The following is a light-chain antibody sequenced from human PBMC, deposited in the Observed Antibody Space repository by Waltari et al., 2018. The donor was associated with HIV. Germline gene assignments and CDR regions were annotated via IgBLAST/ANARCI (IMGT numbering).Light chain of an antibody. V-gene: IGKV3-15*01. CDR3: QQYNKWPWT. Sequence: EIVMTQSPATLSVSPGERATLSCRASQSVSSNLAWYQQKPGQAPRPLMSGASTRASGFAVRFSGRGCGTEFTLTISSLQSEDLAVYYCQQYNKWPWTFGQGTKVEIK. CDR2: GAS. CDR1: QSVSSN. J-gene: IGKJ1*01.